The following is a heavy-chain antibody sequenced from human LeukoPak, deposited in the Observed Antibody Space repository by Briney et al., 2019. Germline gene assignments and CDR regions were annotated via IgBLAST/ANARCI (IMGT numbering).Heavy chain of an antibody. CDR3: AKDTAMVWDY. V-gene: IGHV3-48*01. D-gene: IGHD5-18*01. J-gene: IGHJ4*02. CDR2: ISSSSSTI. CDR1: GFTFSSYS. Sequence: PGGSLRLSCAASGFTFSSYSMNWVRQAPGKGLEWVSYISSSSSTIYYADSVKGRFTISRDNSKNTLYLQMNSLRAEDTAVYYCAKDTAMVWDYWGQGTLVTVSS.